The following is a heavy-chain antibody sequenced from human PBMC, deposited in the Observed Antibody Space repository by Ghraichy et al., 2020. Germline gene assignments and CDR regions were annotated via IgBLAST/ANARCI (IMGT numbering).Heavy chain of an antibody. Sequence: GGSLRLSCAASGFTFSSYWMLWVRQAPGKGLVWVSRINGDGSSSTYADSVKGRFTVSRDNAKNTLYLQMNSLRAEDTAVYYCVRLGISRGAYWGQGTLVTVSS. V-gene: IGHV3-74*01. CDR2: INGDGSSS. D-gene: IGHD3-10*01. CDR1: GFTFSSYW. CDR3: VRLGISRGAY. J-gene: IGHJ4*02.